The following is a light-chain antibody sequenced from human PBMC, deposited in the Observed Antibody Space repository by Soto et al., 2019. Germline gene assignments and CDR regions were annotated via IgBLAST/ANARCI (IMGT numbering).Light chain of an antibody. CDR2: DAS. J-gene: IGKJ1*01. CDR1: QSVSSY. V-gene: IGKV3-11*01. Sequence: EIVLTQSPATLSLSPGERATLSCRAGQSVSSYLAWYQQKPGQAPRLLIYDASNRATGIPARFSGSGSGTDFTLTIRSLEPEDFAVYYCQQRSNWPPWTFGQGTKVEIK. CDR3: QQRSNWPPWT.